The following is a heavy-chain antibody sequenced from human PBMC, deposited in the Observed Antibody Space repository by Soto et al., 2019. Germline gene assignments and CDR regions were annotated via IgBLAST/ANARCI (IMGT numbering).Heavy chain of an antibody. V-gene: IGHV1-69*08. J-gene: IGHJ6*02. Sequence: QVQLVQSGAEVKKPGSSVKVSCKASGGTFSRYSITWVRQAPGHGLEWIGRIIPIFCITSYAQKLQGRVTFTADEYTSTAYMELSSLRSDDTAVYYCAREDRDRETGLVPAAIEGMYVWGQGTTVTVSS. CDR3: AREDRDRETGLVPAAIEGMYV. CDR1: GGTFSRYS. D-gene: IGHD2-2*01. CDR2: IIPIFCIT.